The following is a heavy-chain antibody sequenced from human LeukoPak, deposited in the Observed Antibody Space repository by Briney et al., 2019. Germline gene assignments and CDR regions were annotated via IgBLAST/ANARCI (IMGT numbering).Heavy chain of an antibody. CDR2: IRSDGSNK. D-gene: IGHD2-15*01. V-gene: IGHV3-30*02. J-gene: IGHJ4*02. Sequence: GGSLRLSCAVSGFTFSSYGMHWVRQAPGKGLEWLAFIRSDGSNKYYADSVNGRFTISRDNSKNTLYLQMNSLTVEDTAVYYCARGWGEKGRCRGGTCNNPEFDYWGQGVLVTVSS. CDR1: GFTFSSYG. CDR3: ARGWGEKGRCRGGTCNNPEFDY.